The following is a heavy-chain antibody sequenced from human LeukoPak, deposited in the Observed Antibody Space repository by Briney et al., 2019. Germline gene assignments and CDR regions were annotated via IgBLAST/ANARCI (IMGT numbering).Heavy chain of an antibody. Sequence: PSETLSLTCTVSGDSINTYYWSWIRQPPGKGLERIGYISYSGSTNYNPSLKSRVTISVDTSKNQFSLKLSSVTAADTAVYYCAKIGVVVPAANDYYYGMDVWGKGTTVSVSS. V-gene: IGHV4-59*01. D-gene: IGHD2-2*01. CDR1: GDSINTYY. J-gene: IGHJ6*04. CDR2: ISYSGST. CDR3: AKIGVVVPAANDYYYGMDV.